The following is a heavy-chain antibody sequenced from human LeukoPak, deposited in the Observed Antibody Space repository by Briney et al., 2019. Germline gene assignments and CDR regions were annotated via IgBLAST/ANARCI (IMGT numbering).Heavy chain of an antibody. D-gene: IGHD2/OR15-2a*01. Sequence: ASVKVSCKASGYAFTSYDINWVRQGTGQELEWMGWMNPDSANTGHAQKFQGRVTMTRSTSLNIAYMELSSLRSEDTAVYYCARGTTRTYGDFELWGQGTLATVSS. CDR2: MNPDSANT. CDR1: GYAFTSYD. J-gene: IGHJ4*02. CDR3: ARGTTRTYGDFEL. V-gene: IGHV1-8*01.